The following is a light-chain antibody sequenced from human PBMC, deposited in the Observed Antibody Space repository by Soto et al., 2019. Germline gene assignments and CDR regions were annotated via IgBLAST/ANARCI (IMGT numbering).Light chain of an antibody. Sequence: SVLTRPPSVYGSPGQSVAISCTGSSSDVGSYDRVSWYQQPPGTAPKLMIYDVTNRPSGVPDRFSGSKSGNTASLTISGLQAEDEADYYCSSFTGSSTYVFGTGTKVTVL. V-gene: IGLV2-18*02. CDR2: DVT. J-gene: IGLJ1*01. CDR3: SSFTGSSTYV. CDR1: SSDVGSYDR.